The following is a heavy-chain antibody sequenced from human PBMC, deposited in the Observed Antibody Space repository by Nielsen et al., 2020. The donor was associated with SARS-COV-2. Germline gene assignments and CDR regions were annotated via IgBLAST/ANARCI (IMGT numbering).Heavy chain of an antibody. CDR3: AVGAPFDY. J-gene: IGHJ4*02. V-gene: IGHV3-49*04. CDR1: GFTFSSYA. CDR2: IRSKAYGGTT. Sequence: GESLKISCAASGFTFSSYAMSWVRQAPGKGLEWVGFIRSKAYGGTTEYAASVKGRFTISRDDSKSIAYLQMNSLKTEDTAVYYCAVGAPFDYWGQGTLVTVSS.